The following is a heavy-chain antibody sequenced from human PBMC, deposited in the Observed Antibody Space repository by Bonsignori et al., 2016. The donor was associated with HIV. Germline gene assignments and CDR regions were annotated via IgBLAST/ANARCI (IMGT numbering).Heavy chain of an antibody. CDR2: IYYSGST. CDR3: AGWYSSSWYRYFDL. CDR1: GGSISSSSYY. V-gene: IGHV4-39*07. D-gene: IGHD6-13*01. J-gene: IGHJ2*01. Sequence: SETLSLTCTVSGGSISSSSYYWSWIRQSPGKGLEWIGSIYYSGSTYYNPSLKSRVTISVDTSKNQFSLKLSSVTAADTAVYYCAGWYSSSWYRYFDLWGRGTLVTVSS.